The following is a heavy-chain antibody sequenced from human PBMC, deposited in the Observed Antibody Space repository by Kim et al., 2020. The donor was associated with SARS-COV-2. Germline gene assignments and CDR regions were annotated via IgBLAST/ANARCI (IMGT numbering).Heavy chain of an antibody. J-gene: IGHJ4*02. CDR2: IYYSGGT. CDR3: ARVGVGVYDPVFEL. Sequence: SETLSLTCTVSGASINSGDNYWSWIRQQPGKGLEWIGHIYYSGGTFYNPSLKSRIGLVVDKSMTQFSLHMTSVTAADTAVYYCARVGVGVYDPVFELWGRGTLVTVSS. D-gene: IGHD5-12*01. V-gene: IGHV4-31*03. CDR1: GASINSGDNY.